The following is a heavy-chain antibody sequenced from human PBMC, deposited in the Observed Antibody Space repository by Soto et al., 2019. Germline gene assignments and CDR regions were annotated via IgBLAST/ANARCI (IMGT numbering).Heavy chain of an antibody. Sequence: EVQLVESGGGLVQPGGSLRLSCAASGFTFSLYSMSWVRQALGKGLEWVSYISRSSTGIHYADSVKGRFTISRDDVTNSMHLQMNSLRDGDTAVYYCARAVTWGLDVWGQGTTVSISS. CDR3: ARAVTWGLDV. CDR1: GFTFSLYS. V-gene: IGHV3-48*02. J-gene: IGHJ6*01. D-gene: IGHD3-10*01. CDR2: ISRSSTGI.